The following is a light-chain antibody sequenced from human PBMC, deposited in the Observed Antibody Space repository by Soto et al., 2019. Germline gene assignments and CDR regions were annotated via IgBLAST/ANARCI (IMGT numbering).Light chain of an antibody. CDR1: QTISSW. CDR3: QHYNSYSEA. V-gene: IGKV1-5*03. Sequence: DIQMTQSPSTLSGSVGDRVTITCRASQTISSWLAWYQQKPGKAPKLLIYKSSTLKSGVPSRFSGSGSGTEFTLTTSSLQPDDFATYYCQHYNSYSEAFGKGTKVELK. CDR2: KSS. J-gene: IGKJ1*01.